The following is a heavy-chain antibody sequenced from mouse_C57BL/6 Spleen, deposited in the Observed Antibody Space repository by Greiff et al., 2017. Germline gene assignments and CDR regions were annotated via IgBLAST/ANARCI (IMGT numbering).Heavy chain of an antibody. J-gene: IGHJ2*01. V-gene: IGHV5-4*01. D-gene: IGHD1-1*01. CDR3: ARDRPFTTVVAQNYFDY. CDR1: GFTFSSYA. Sequence: EVKVVESGGGLVKPGGSLKLSCAASGFTFSSYAMSWVRQTPEKRLEWVATISDGGSYTYYPDNVKGRFTISRDNAKNNLYLQMSHLKSEDTAMYYCARDRPFTTVVAQNYFDYWGQGTTLTVSS. CDR2: ISDGGSYT.